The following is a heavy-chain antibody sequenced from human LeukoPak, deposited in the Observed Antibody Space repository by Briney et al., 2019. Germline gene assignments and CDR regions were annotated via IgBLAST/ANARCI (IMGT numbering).Heavy chain of an antibody. Sequence: GGSLRLSCAASGYTFTSYGMHWVRQAPGKGLEWVAAIWYDGSKKIYADSVRGRFTISRDDSKNTLYLQMNSLRAEDTAVYFCARDLSYGSGEFWGQGTLVTVSS. CDR1: GYTFTSYG. D-gene: IGHD3-10*01. V-gene: IGHV3-33*01. J-gene: IGHJ4*02. CDR3: ARDLSYGSGEF. CDR2: IWYDGSKK.